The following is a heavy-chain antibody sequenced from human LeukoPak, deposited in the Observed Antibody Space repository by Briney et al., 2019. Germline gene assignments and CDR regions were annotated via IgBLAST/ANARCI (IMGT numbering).Heavy chain of an antibody. Sequence: ASVKVSCKASGGTFSSYAISWVRQAPGQGLEWMGGIIPIFGTANYAQKFQGRVTITADESTSTAYMELSSLRSEDTAVNYCASLVSSAAGAFDIWGQGTMVTVSS. CDR1: GGTFSSYA. CDR2: IIPIFGTA. J-gene: IGHJ3*02. D-gene: IGHD6-13*01. CDR3: ASLVSSAAGAFDI. V-gene: IGHV1-69*01.